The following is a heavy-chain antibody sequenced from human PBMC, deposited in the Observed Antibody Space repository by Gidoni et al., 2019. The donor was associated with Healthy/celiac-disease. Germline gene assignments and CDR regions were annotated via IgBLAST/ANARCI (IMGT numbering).Heavy chain of an antibody. CDR1: GSSFSSDS. Sequence: EVQLVESGGGLVKPGGSLRLSCPASGSSFSSDSMNWVRPGPVKGLEWVSSISSSSSYIYYADSVKGRYNISRDNAKNSLYLQMNSLRAEDTAVYYCARDAIGVGNYYYDGMDVWGQGTTVTVSS. J-gene: IGHJ6*02. D-gene: IGHD2-8*01. CDR2: ISSSSSYI. CDR3: ARDAIGVGNYYYDGMDV. V-gene: IGHV3-21*01.